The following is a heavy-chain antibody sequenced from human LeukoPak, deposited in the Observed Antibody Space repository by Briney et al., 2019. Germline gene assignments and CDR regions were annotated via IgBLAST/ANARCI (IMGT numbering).Heavy chain of an antibody. J-gene: IGHJ4*02. CDR3: ARTIVPAAPLDY. V-gene: IGHV3-74*01. CDR2: INTDGSST. D-gene: IGHD2-2*01. Sequence: RRSLRLSCAASGFTFSSYWMHWVRQAPGKGMGWVSRINTDGSSTSYADSVKGRFTISRDNAKNTLYLQMNSLRAEDTAVYYCARTIVPAAPLDYWGQGTLVTVSS. CDR1: GFTFSSYW.